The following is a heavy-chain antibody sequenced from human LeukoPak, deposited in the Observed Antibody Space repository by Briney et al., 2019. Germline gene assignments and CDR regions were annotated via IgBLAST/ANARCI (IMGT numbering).Heavy chain of an antibody. CDR2: IIPILGIA. CDR3: ARVGWFDP. CDR1: GGTFSSYA. V-gene: IGHV1-69*04. Sequence: GASVKVSCKASGGTFSSYAISWVRQAPGQGLEWMGRIIPILGIANYAQKFQGRVTITADKFTSTAYMEMSSLRSEDTAVYYCARVGWFDPWGQGTLVTVYS. J-gene: IGHJ5*02.